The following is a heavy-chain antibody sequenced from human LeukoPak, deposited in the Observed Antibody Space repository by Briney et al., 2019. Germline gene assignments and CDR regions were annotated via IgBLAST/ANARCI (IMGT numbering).Heavy chain of an antibody. D-gene: IGHD1-14*01. CDR1: GFTFSRYA. J-gene: IGHJ4*02. Sequence: GRTLRLSCAASGFTFSRYAMHWVRQAPGKGLEWGAFIWPDGSKTYYADSVRGRFTISRDNSKNTLHLEMNTVRAEDTALYYCAKISSSSEPDFDYWGQGTLVTVS. CDR2: IWPDGSKT. V-gene: IGHV3-33*06. CDR3: AKISSSSEPDFDY.